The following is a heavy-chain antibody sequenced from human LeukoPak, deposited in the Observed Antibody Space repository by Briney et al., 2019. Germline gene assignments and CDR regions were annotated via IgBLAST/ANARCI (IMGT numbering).Heavy chain of an antibody. Sequence: ASVKVSCKASGYTFTSYYMHWVRLAPGQGLEWMGIINPSGGSRSYAQKFQGRVTMTRDTSTSTVYMELSSLRSEDTAVYYCARSDNMERTRTLWFGESFNWFDPWGQGTLVTVSS. CDR2: INPSGGSR. V-gene: IGHV1-46*01. CDR1: GYTFTSYY. CDR3: ARSDNMERTRTLWFGESFNWFDP. J-gene: IGHJ5*02. D-gene: IGHD3-10*01.